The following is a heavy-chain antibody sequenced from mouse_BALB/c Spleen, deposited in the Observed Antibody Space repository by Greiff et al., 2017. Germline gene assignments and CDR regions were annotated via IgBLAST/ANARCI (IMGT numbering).Heavy chain of an antibody. Sequence: QVQLQQSGPELVKPGASVKISCKASGYAFSSSWMNWVKQRPGQGLEWIGRIYPGDGDTNYNGKFKGKATLTADKSSSTAYMQLSSLTSVDSAVYFCARFTTAGYFDYWGQGTTLTVSS. J-gene: IGHJ2*01. V-gene: IGHV1-82*01. CDR1: GYAFSSSW. CDR3: ARFTTAGYFDY. D-gene: IGHD1-2*01. CDR2: IYPGDGDT.